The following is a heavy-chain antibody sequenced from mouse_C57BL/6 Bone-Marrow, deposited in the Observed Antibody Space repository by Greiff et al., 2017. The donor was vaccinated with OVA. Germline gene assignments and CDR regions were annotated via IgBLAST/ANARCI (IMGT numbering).Heavy chain of an antibody. CDR2: INPYNGGT. D-gene: IGHD1-1*01. CDR3: ARSGDYYGSSFDY. V-gene: IGHV1-19*01. CDR1: GYTFTDYY. Sequence: VQLKQSGPVLVKPGASVKMSCQASGYTFTDYYMNWVKQSHGKSLEWIGVINPYNGGTSYNQKFKGKATLTVDKSSSTAYMELNSLTSEDSAVYYCARSGDYYGSSFDYWGQGTTLTVSS. J-gene: IGHJ2*01.